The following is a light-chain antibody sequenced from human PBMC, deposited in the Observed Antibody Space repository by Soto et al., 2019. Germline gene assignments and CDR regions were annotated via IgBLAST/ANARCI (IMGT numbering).Light chain of an antibody. CDR3: QQYGTSPRS. CDR1: QSVSSSY. Sequence: ETVLTQSPGTLSLSPGERATLSCRASQSVSSSYLAWYQQKPGQAPRLLIYGASSRATGIPDRFSGSGSGIDFTLTISRLEPEDFAVYYCQQYGTSPRSFGPRTKVDIK. J-gene: IGKJ3*01. CDR2: GAS. V-gene: IGKV3-20*01.